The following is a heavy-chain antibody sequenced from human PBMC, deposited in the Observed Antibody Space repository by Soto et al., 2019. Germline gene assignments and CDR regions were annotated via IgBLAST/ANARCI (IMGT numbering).Heavy chain of an antibody. D-gene: IGHD3-22*01. CDR1: GGTFSSYA. V-gene: IGHV1-69*13. CDR3: ARDRYYYDSSGFHDAFDI. J-gene: IGHJ3*02. Sequence: SVKVSSKASGGTFSSYAISWVRQAPGQGLEWMGGIIPIFGTANYAQKFQGRVTITADESTSTAYMELSSLRSEDTAVYYCARDRYYYDSSGFHDAFDIRGQGTMVTVSS. CDR2: IIPIFGTA.